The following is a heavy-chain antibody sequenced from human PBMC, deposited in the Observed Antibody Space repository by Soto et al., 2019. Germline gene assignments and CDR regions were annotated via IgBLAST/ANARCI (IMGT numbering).Heavy chain of an antibody. CDR1: GFSLSTSGMC. CDR2: IDWDDDK. V-gene: IGHV2-70*01. Sequence: SGPTLVNPTQTLTLTCTFSGFSLSTSGMCVSWIRQPPGKALEWLALIDWDDDKYYSTSLKTRLTISKDTSKNQVVLTMTNMDTVHTATYYCVYCPTPVYYYDSSGYCFDYWGQGTLVTVSS. CDR3: VYCPTPVYYYDSSGYCFDY. D-gene: IGHD3-22*01. J-gene: IGHJ4*02.